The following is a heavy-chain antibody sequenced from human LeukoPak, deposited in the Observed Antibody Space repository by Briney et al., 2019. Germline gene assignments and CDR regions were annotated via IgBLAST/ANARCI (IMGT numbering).Heavy chain of an antibody. Sequence: PGGSLRLSCAASGFTVTSYTMNWVRQAQGTGLEWVSSMSSSGLYIYSADSVKGRFTISRDNANNTLYLQMNSLRADDTAVYFCARAQLGYNWFDPWGQGTLVSVSS. CDR1: GFTVTSYT. V-gene: IGHV3-21*06. CDR3: ARAQLGYNWFDP. J-gene: IGHJ5*02. D-gene: IGHD1-1*01. CDR2: MSSSGLYI.